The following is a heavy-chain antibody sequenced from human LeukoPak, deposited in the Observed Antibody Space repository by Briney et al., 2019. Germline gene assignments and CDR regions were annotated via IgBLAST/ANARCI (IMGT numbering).Heavy chain of an antibody. Sequence: GASVKVSCKASGYTFTSYYIHWVRQAPGQGLEWMGIINPSGGSTNYAQKFQGRVTMTRDTSTSTVYMELSSLRSEDTAVYYCARDASYGLGSSYFDYWGQGTLVTVSS. J-gene: IGHJ4*02. D-gene: IGHD3-10*01. CDR3: ARDASYGLGSSYFDY. CDR1: GYTFTSYY. V-gene: IGHV1-46*01. CDR2: INPSGGST.